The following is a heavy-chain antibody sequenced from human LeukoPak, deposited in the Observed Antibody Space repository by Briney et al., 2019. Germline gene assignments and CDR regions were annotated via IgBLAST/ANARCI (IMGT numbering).Heavy chain of an antibody. CDR2: ISSSGSTI. V-gene: IGHV3-48*03. CDR3: ARDPGRGIAAAQYFDY. J-gene: IGHJ4*02. Sequence: GGSLRLSCAAAEFTFSSYEMNWVGHAPGKGLEWVSYISSSGSTIYYADSVKGRFTISRDNAKNSLYMQMNSLRADDTAVYYCARDPGRGIAAAQYFDYWGQGTLVTVSS. CDR1: EFTFSSYE. D-gene: IGHD6-13*01.